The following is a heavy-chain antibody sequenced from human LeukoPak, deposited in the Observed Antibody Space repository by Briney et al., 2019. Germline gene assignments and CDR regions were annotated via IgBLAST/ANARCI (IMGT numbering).Heavy chain of an antibody. D-gene: IGHD3-22*01. V-gene: IGHV4-4*07. Sequence: SETLSLTCTVSGGSISSYYWSWIRQPAGKGLEWIGRIYTSGSTNYNPSLKSRVTISVDTSKNQFSLKLSSVTAADTAVYYCARGRGYYYDSSGYTLDWGQGTLVTVSS. CDR1: GGSISSYY. CDR3: ARGRGYYYDSSGYTLD. J-gene: IGHJ4*02. CDR2: IYTSGST.